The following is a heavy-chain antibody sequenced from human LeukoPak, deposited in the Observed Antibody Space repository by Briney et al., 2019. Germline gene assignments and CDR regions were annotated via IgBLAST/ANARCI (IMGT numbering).Heavy chain of an antibody. CDR2: IRSKAYGGTT. V-gene: IGHV3-49*03. CDR3: TRAYCGGACYPFPRDAFDI. Sequence: GGSLRLSCTASGFTFGDYAMSWFRQAPGKGLEGVGFIRSKAYGGTTEYAASVKGRFTISRDDSKTIAYLQMNSLKTEDTAVYYCTRAYCGGACYPFPRDAFDIWGQGTMVTVSS. D-gene: IGHD2-21*02. CDR1: GFTFGDYA. J-gene: IGHJ3*02.